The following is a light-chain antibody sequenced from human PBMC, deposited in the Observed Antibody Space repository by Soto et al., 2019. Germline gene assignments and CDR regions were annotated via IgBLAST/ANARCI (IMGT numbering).Light chain of an antibody. CDR2: SDD. J-gene: IGLJ3*02. V-gene: IGLV1-44*01. CDR3: AAWDGNLKGWL. CDR1: TSNIGSQT. Sequence: QSVLTQPPSASVTPGQRVTISCSGDTSNIGSQTVNWYQQFPGTAPRLLVYSDDQWPSGVPDRFSGSKSGTSASLAINGLQSEDEATYYCAAWDGNLKGWLFGGGTKVTVL.